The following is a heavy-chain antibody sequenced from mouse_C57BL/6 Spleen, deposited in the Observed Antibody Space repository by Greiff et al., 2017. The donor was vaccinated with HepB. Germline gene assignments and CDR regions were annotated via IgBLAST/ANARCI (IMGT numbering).Heavy chain of an antibody. V-gene: IGHV1-63*01. CDR1: GYTFTNYW. Sequence: QVHVKQSGAELVRPGTSVKMSCKASGYTFTNYWIGWAKQRPGHGLEWIGDIYPGGGYTNYNEKFKGKATLTADKSSSTAYMQFSSLTSEDSAIYYCARTGGSSYWYFDVWGTGTTVTVSS. CDR2: IYPGGGYT. CDR3: ARTGGSSYWYFDV. J-gene: IGHJ1*03. D-gene: IGHD1-1*01.